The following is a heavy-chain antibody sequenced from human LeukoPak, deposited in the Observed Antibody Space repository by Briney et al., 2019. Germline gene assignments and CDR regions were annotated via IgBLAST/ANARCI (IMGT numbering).Heavy chain of an antibody. Sequence: GGSLRLSCAASGFTFSGFAMTWVRQAPGKGLEWVSSIGSDYKTHYSESVKGRFAISRDNPKSTLFLQMTSLRVEDTAVYYCARWYSGSGGWVLDYWGQGTLVTVSS. CDR2: IGSDYKT. D-gene: IGHD3-10*01. CDR3: ARWYSGSGGWVLDY. CDR1: GFTFSGFA. V-gene: IGHV3-23*01. J-gene: IGHJ4*02.